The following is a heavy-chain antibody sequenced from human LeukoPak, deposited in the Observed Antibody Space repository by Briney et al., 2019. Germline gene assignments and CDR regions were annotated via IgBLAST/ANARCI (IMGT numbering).Heavy chain of an antibody. Sequence: PSETLSLTCAVYGGSFSGYYWSWIRQPPGKGLEWIGEINHSEGTNYNPSLKSRVTISVDTSKNQFSLKLTSVTAADTAVYYCARVNLLGYCTNGVCPGGGLPFDYWGQGTLVTVSS. CDR1: GGSFSGYY. D-gene: IGHD2-8*01. J-gene: IGHJ4*02. CDR3: ARVNLLGYCTNGVCPGGGLPFDY. CDR2: INHSEGT. V-gene: IGHV4-34*01.